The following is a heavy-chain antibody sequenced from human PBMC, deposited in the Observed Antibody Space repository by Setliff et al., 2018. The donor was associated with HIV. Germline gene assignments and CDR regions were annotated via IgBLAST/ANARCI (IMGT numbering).Heavy chain of an antibody. V-gene: IGHV4-39*01. D-gene: IGHD6-19*01. CDR3: ARQFRYPGIAVAGIDY. Sequence: PSETLSLTCTVSGDSISSSSYYWGWVRQPPGKGLEWIGTMFYTGSAYYTPSLKSRVTISVDTSKNQFSLRLSSVTAADTAIYYCARQFRYPGIAVAGIDYWGQGTLVTAPQ. J-gene: IGHJ4*02. CDR1: GDSISSSSYY. CDR2: MFYTGSA.